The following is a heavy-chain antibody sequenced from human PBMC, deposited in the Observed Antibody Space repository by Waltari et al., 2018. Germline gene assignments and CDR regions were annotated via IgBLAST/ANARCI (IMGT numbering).Heavy chain of an antibody. CDR3: ARVGPFDYSNYGRFGWFDP. Sequence: QVQLVQSGAEVKKPGASVKVSCKASGYTFTGYSMHWVRQAPGQGLEWMGGINPNSGGTNYAQKVQGRVTMTRDTSISTAYMELSRLRSDDTAVYYGARVGPFDYSNYGRFGWFDPWGQGTLVTVSS. D-gene: IGHD4-4*01. CDR2: INPNSGGT. J-gene: IGHJ5*02. CDR1: GYTFTGYS. V-gene: IGHV1-2*02.